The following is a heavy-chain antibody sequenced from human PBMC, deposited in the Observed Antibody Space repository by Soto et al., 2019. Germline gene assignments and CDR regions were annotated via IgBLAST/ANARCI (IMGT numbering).Heavy chain of an antibody. CDR2: IGTAGDT. D-gene: IGHD2-15*01. Sequence: PGGSLRLSSAASGFTLSSYDMHWVRQATGKGLEWVAAIGTAGDTYYPGSVKGRFTISRENAKNSLYLQMNSLRAGDTAVYYCARGFCSGGSCYYYYYGMDVWGQGTTVTV. J-gene: IGHJ6*02. V-gene: IGHV3-13*04. CDR3: ARGFCSGGSCYYYYYGMDV. CDR1: GFTLSSYD.